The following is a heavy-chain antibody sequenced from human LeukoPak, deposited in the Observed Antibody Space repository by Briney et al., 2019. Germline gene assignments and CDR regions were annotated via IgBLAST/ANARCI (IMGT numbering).Heavy chain of an antibody. CDR3: AKDGWVGVRGVMPYYYMDV. CDR2: IYKNAIT. J-gene: IGHJ6*03. Sequence: PGGSLRLSCAASGFTVSSNYMTWVRQAPGKGLEWVSVIYKNAITYYADTVKGRFTISRDNSKNTLYLQMNSLRAEDTAVYYCAKDGWVGVRGVMPYYYMDVWGKGTTVTVSS. D-gene: IGHD3-10*01. V-gene: IGHV3-66*03. CDR1: GFTVSSNY.